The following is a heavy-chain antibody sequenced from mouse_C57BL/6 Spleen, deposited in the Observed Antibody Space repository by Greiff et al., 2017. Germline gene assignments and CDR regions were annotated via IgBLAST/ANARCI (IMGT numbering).Heavy chain of an antibody. CDR3: ARDDGGWYFDG. J-gene: IGHJ1*03. Sequence: QVQLQQPGAELVKPGASVKLSCKASGYTFTSYWMHWVKQRPGQGLEWIGMIHPNSGSTNYNEKFKSKATLTVDKSSSTAYMQLSSLTSEDSAVYYCARDDGGWYFDGWGTGTTVTVSS. CDR1: GYTFTSYW. V-gene: IGHV1-64*01. D-gene: IGHD2-3*01. CDR2: IHPNSGST.